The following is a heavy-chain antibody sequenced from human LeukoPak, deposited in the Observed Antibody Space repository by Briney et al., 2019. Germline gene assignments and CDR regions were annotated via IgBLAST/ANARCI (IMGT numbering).Heavy chain of an antibody. D-gene: IGHD3-3*01. V-gene: IGHV3-30*03. Sequence: GRSLRLSCAASGFTFSSYGMHWVRQAPGKGLEWEAVISYDGSNKYYADSVKGRFTISRDNSKNTLYLQMNSLRAEDTALYYCARDSRTSGEFDYWGQGTLVTVSS. J-gene: IGHJ4*02. CDR3: ARDSRTSGEFDY. CDR2: ISYDGSNK. CDR1: GFTFSSYG.